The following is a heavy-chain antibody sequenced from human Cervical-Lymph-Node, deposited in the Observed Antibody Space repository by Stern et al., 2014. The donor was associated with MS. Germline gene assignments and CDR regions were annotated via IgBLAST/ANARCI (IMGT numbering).Heavy chain of an antibody. Sequence: QVQLQESGPGLVKPSGTLSLTCAVSGDSISGDNWWSWVRQPPGKGLEWIGELYHTGSTNYNPSLKNRVTISVNRSENQFSLKLSSVTAADTAVYYCARGGLYDYWGQGALVTVSS. CDR3: ARGGLYDY. CDR1: GDSISGDNW. D-gene: IGHD2/OR15-2a*01. V-gene: IGHV4-4*02. CDR2: LYHTGST. J-gene: IGHJ4*02.